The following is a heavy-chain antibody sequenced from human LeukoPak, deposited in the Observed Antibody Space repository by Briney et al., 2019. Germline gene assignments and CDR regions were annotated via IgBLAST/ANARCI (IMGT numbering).Heavy chain of an antibody. CDR3: AKDSNWAFDY. J-gene: IGHJ4*02. Sequence: PGGSLRLSCAASGFSFSNSWMHWVRQVPGKGLEWVTYIRKDGSDKYYADSVKGRFTISRDSSKNMVYLQMNSLRVEDTALYYCAKDSNWAFDYWGQGTLVRVSS. CDR2: IRKDGSDK. V-gene: IGHV3-30*02. CDR1: GFSFSNSW. D-gene: IGHD3-16*01.